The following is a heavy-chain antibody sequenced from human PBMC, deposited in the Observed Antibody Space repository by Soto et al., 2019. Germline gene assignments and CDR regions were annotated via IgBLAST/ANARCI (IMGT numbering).Heavy chain of an antibody. CDR3: ARPVGPGVGTFDF. V-gene: IGHV4-34*01. D-gene: IGHD1-1*01. Sequence: QVQLQQWGAGLLKPSETLSLTCAVYGGSFCGYYWSWIRQPREKGLEWIGEINHSGSTNYNPSLKSRVTISVDTSKNQFSLNLSSVTAADTAVYYCARPVGPGVGTFDFWGQGTLVTVSS. CDR2: INHSGST. J-gene: IGHJ4*02. CDR1: GGSFCGYY.